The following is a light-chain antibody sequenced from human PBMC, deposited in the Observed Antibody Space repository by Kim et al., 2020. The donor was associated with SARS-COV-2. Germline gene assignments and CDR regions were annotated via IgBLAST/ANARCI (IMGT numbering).Light chain of an antibody. V-gene: IGLV2-14*03. J-gene: IGLJ3*02. CDR2: DVS. CDR1: SSDVGGYNY. Sequence: GQAITICCTGTSSDVGGYNYVSWYQQHPGKAPKLMIYDVSNRPSGVSNRFSGSKSGNTASLTISGLQAEDEADYYCSSYTSSSTRVFGGGTQLTVL. CDR3: SSYTSSSTRV.